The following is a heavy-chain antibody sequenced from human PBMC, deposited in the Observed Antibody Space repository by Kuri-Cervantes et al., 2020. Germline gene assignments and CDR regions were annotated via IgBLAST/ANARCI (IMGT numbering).Heavy chain of an antibody. CDR1: GCSFSSYW. CDR2: SYPGDSDT. D-gene: IGHD3-22*01. Sequence: GGSLRLSCKGSGCSFSSYWNGWVRHMPGTGLEWMGISYPGDSDTRYSPSFQGQVTISADKSISTVYLQWGSLKAAANAKYYCARRDYYDSSGYCDYWGQGTLVTVSS. J-gene: IGHJ4*02. CDR3: ARRDYYDSSGYCDY. V-gene: IGHV5-51*01.